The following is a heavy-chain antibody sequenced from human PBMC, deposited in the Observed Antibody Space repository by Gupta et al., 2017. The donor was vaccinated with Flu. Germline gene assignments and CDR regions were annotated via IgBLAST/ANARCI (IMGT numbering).Heavy chain of an antibody. CDR2: MTPDNGIT. CDR3: ARGVGAVGDF. Sequence: QVQLVQSGAEVKKPGASVKVSCKASGYTFTRFDINWVRQATGQGLEWLGWMTPDNGITKYAQKFQGRVTMTRNASIGTAYMELSSLRSEDTAVYYCARGVGAVGDFWGQGTLGTVSS. V-gene: IGHV1-8*01. J-gene: IGHJ4*02. D-gene: IGHD6-19*01. CDR1: GYTFTRFD.